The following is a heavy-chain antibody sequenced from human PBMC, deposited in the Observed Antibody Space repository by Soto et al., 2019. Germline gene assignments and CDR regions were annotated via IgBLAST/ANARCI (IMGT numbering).Heavy chain of an antibody. Sequence: LRLSCAASGFTFSSYWMSWVRQAPGKGLEWVANIKQDGSEKYYVDSVKGRFTISRDNAKNSLYLQMNSLRAEDTAVYYCARDTVYYYYYYGMDVWGQGTTVTVSS. D-gene: IGHD4-4*01. J-gene: IGHJ6*02. V-gene: IGHV3-7*01. CDR1: GFTFSSYW. CDR2: IKQDGSEK. CDR3: ARDTVYYYYYYGMDV.